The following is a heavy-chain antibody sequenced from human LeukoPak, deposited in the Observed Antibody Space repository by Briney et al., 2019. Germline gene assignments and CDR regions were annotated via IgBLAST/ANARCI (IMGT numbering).Heavy chain of an antibody. D-gene: IGHD5-24*01. CDR1: GFTFSSYA. J-gene: IGHJ4*02. CDR2: ISGSGGST. V-gene: IGHV3-23*01. CDR3: AKDIHPAVWDGYSQ. Sequence: GGSLRLSCVASGFTFSSYAMSWVRQAPGKGLEWVSAISGSGGSTYYADSVKGRFTISRDNSKNTLYLQMNSLRAEDTAVYYCAKDIHPAVWDGYSQWGQGTLVTVSS.